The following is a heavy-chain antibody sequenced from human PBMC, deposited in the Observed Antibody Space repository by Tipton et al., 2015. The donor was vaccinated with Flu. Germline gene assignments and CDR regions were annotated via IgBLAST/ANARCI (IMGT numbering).Heavy chain of an antibody. V-gene: IGHV3-23*01. D-gene: IGHD4-17*01. CDR3: AKDGADYGDFFFDY. CDR1: GFTFSSYA. J-gene: IGHJ4*02. Sequence: SLRLSCAASGFTFSSYAMSWVRQAPGKGLEWASTISGSGGSTYYADSVKGRFTISRDNSKNTLHLQMHSLRVEDTAVFYCAKDGADYGDFFFDYWGQGTLVTVSS. CDR2: ISGSGGST.